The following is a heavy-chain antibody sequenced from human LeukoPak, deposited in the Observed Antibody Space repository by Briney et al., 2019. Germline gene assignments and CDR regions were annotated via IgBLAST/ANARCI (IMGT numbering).Heavy chain of an antibody. CDR2: FDPEDGET. J-gene: IGHJ5*02. V-gene: IGHV1-24*01. Sequence: WASVKLSCKVSGYTLTELSMHWVRQAPGNGLEWMGGFDPEDGETIYAQKFQGRVTMTEDTSTDTAYMELSSLRSEDTAVYYCATDPRYDFWSGYLAWGQGTLVTVSS. CDR3: ATDPRYDFWSGYLA. D-gene: IGHD3-3*01. CDR1: GYTLTELS.